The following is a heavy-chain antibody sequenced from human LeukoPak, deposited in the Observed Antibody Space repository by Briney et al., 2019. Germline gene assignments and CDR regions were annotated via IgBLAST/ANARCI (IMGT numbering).Heavy chain of an antibody. D-gene: IGHD3-22*01. J-gene: IGHJ3*02. Sequence: PGASVKVSCKASGYSFDRYGISWVRQAPGQGLGWLGWIGAFNGNTNYAQNLQGRVTMTADTSTTTAYMELRSLSSDDTAVYYCARDFLSYDGSENHFEDTFDIWGQGTMVTVSS. CDR3: ARDFLSYDGSENHFEDTFDI. V-gene: IGHV1-18*01. CDR2: IGAFNGNT. CDR1: GYSFDRYG.